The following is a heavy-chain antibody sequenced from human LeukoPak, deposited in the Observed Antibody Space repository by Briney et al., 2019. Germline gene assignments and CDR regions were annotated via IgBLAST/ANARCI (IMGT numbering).Heavy chain of an antibody. J-gene: IGHJ3*02. CDR1: GFTFSSYA. V-gene: IGHV3-23*01. Sequence: GGSLRPSCAASGFTFSSYAMSWVRQAPGKGLEWVSAISGSGGSTYYADSVKGRFTISRDNSKNTLYLQMNSLRAEDTAVYYCAKDPSGTTSWGPDAFDIWGQGTMVTVSS. CDR3: AKDPSGTTSWGPDAFDI. CDR2: ISGSGGST. D-gene: IGHD1-1*01.